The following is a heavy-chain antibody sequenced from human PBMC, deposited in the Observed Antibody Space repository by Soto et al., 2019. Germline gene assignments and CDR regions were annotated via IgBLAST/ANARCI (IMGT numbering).Heavy chain of an antibody. J-gene: IGHJ4*02. V-gene: IGHV1-69*12. CDR2: IIPIFGTA. D-gene: IGHD3-16*01. CDR3: AREGLRDGSPDSDY. CDR1: GGTFSSYA. Sequence: QVQLVQSGAEVKKPGSSVKVSCKASGGTFSSYAISWVRQAPGQGLEWMGGIIPIFGTANYAQKFQGRVTXXAXEXXSTASMELSSLRSEDTAVYYCAREGLRDGSPDSDYWGQGTLVTVSS.